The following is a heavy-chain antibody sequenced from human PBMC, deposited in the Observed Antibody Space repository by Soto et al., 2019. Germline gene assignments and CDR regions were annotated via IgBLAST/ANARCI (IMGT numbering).Heavy chain of an antibody. D-gene: IGHD3-10*01. J-gene: IGHJ5*02. CDR1: GDSISSSSYF. Sequence: SETLSLTCTVSGDSISSSSYFWGWIRQPPGKGLEWIGYIYYSGTAYYNPSLKSRVAISVDTSKNQFSLKLSSVTAADTAVYYCARSFGSGSYNPWGQGSLVTVSS. CDR3: ARSFGSGSYNP. CDR2: IYYSGTA. V-gene: IGHV4-39*01.